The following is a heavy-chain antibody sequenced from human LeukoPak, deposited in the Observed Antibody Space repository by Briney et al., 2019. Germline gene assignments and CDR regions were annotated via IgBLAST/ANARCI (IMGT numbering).Heavy chain of an antibody. J-gene: IGHJ4*02. D-gene: IGHD2-2*01. CDR2: IDYGGSYK. CDR3: ARTILPALDY. V-gene: IGHV3-30*19. CDR1: GFTFSTYG. Sequence: LGGSLRLSCAASGFTFSTYGMHWVRQAPGKGLEWVAFIDYGGSYKYYADSAKGRFTISRDNSRNTLYLQMNSLRVEDTAVYYCARTILPALDYWGQGTLVTVSS.